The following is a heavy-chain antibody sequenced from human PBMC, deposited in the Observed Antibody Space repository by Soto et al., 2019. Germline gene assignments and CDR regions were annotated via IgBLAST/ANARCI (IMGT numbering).Heavy chain of an antibody. CDR2: INQDGSEK. CDR1: GFTFSTYW. Sequence: GGALRLSCSASGFTFSTYWMDWVRQTPGKGLEWVANINQDGSEKNYVDSVKGRFTIYRDNAKNSLYLQMSSLSAEDSALYYCSRSLNSWGQGTLVTVSS. J-gene: IGHJ4*02. V-gene: IGHV3-7*01. CDR3: SRSLNS.